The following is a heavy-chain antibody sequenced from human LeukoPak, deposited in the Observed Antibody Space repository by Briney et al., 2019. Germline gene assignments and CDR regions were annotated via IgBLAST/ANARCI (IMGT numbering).Heavy chain of an antibody. CDR1: GGTFSSYA. Sequence: SVTVSCKTSGGTFSSYAISWVRQAPGQGIEWMGGIIPIFGTANYAQKFQGRVTITADESTSTAYMELSSLRSEDTAVYYCARDVRIAAAGTNWFDPWGQGTLVTVSS. CDR2: IIPIFGTA. J-gene: IGHJ5*02. D-gene: IGHD6-13*01. CDR3: ARDVRIAAAGTNWFDP. V-gene: IGHV1-69*13.